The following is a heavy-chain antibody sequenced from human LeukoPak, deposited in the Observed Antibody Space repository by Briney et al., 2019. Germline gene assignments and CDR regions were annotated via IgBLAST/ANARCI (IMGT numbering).Heavy chain of an antibody. J-gene: IGHJ5*02. CDR2: INHSGSI. Sequence: SEALSLTCAVYGGSLSGDYLSWIRQPPGKGLEWIGEINHSGSISYNPSLKSRVTISVDTSKNQFSLKVTSVTAADTGVYYCATGDVAARLGHWGQGTLSPSPQ. CDR1: GGSLSGDY. V-gene: IGHV4-34*01. D-gene: IGHD6-6*01. CDR3: ATGDVAARLGH.